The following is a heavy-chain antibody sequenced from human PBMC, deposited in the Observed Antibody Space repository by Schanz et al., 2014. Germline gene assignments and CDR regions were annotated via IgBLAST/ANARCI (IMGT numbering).Heavy chain of an antibody. Sequence: QVQLQQSGPGLVKPSETLSLTCTFSGGSISNNYCNWIRQPPGKGLEWIGNVYYTGSTNYNPSLRSRVGMSVDTSKNQFSLELNSVTAADTAVYYCARDVGHYGMDVWGQGTTVTVSS. CDR1: GGSISNNY. V-gene: IGHV4-59*01. CDR2: VYYTGST. CDR3: ARDVGHYGMDV. J-gene: IGHJ6*02.